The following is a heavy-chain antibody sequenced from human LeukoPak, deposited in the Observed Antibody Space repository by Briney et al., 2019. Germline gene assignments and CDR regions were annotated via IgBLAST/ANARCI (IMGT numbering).Heavy chain of an antibody. J-gene: IGHJ5*02. CDR1: GYTFTGFC. Sequence: GASVKVSFKASGYTFTGFCMHWVRQAPGQGLEWMGWINPNSGGTNYAQKFQGRVTMTRDTSINTAYMELSSLRSDDTAVFYCARAHLIAAPGYNWFDPWGQGTLVTVSS. CDR3: ARAHLIAAPGYNWFDP. D-gene: IGHD6-13*01. V-gene: IGHV1-2*02. CDR2: INPNSGGT.